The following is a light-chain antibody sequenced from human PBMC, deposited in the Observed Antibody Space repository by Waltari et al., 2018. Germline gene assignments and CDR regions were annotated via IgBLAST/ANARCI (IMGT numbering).Light chain of an antibody. V-gene: IGLV4-69*01. CDR1: SVHSSYA. J-gene: IGLJ3*02. Sequence: QLVLTQSPSASASLGASVTLTCTLSSVHSSYAIAWHQQQPEKDLRYLMKLNDDGSISKGDGIPDRFSGSSSGAERYLTISSLQAEDEADYYCQTWGTGIQVFGGGTKLTVL. CDR2: LNDDGSI. CDR3: QTWGTGIQV.